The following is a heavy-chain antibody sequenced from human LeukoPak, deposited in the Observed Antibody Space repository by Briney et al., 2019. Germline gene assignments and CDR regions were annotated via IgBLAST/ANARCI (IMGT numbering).Heavy chain of an antibody. CDR2: IYYSGST. J-gene: IGHJ4*02. CDR3: ARPRIRIANYFDY. V-gene: IGHV4-39*01. Sequence: PSETLSLTCTVSGGSISSSSYYWGWIRQPPGKGLEWIGSIYYSGSTYYNPSLKSRVTISVDTSKNQFSLKLSSVTAADTAVYYCARPRIRIANYFDYWGQGTLVTVSS. CDR1: GGSISSSSYY. D-gene: IGHD2-21*01.